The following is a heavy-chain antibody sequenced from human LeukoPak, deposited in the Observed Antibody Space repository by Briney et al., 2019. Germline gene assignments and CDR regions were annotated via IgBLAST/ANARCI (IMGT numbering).Heavy chain of an antibody. CDR2: IYSSGST. CDR1: GSPLSSYY. Sequence: PSETLSLTCTVSGSPLSSYYWSWIRQPAGEGLEWIGRIYSSGSTNYNPSLKSRVTMSVDTSKNQVSLKLSSVTAADTAVYYCARGLLGSGWYLGWFDPWGQGTLVTVSS. V-gene: IGHV4-4*07. D-gene: IGHD6-19*01. CDR3: ARGLLGSGWYLGWFDP. J-gene: IGHJ5*02.